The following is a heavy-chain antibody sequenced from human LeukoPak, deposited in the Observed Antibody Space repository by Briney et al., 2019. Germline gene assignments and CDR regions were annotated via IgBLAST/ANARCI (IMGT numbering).Heavy chain of an antibody. CDR1: GGSISSGGYY. V-gene: IGHV4-31*03. CDR3: ARILMAVAGTRAFDI. Sequence: SQTLSLTCTVSGGSISSGGYYWSWIRQHPGKGLEWIGYIYYSGSTYYNPSLKSRVTISVDTSKNQFSLKLSSVTAADTAVYYCARILMAVAGTRAFDIWGQGTMVTVSS. D-gene: IGHD6-19*01. CDR2: IYYSGST. J-gene: IGHJ3*02.